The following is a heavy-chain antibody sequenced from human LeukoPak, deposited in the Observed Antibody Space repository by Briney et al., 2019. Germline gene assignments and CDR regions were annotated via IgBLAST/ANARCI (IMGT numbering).Heavy chain of an antibody. Sequence: ASVKVSCKASGYTFTGYYMHWVRQAPGQGLEWMGWINPNSGGTNYAQKFQGRVSMTRDTSINTAYMEPSRLTSDDTAVYYCARDLYSSGWTDAFDIWGQGTMVTVSS. CDR3: ARDLYSSGWTDAFDI. CDR1: GYTFTGYY. CDR2: INPNSGGT. J-gene: IGHJ3*02. D-gene: IGHD6-19*01. V-gene: IGHV1-2*02.